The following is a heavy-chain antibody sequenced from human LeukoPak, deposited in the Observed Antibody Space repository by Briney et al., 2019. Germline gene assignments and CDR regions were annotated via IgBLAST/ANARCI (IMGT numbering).Heavy chain of an antibody. CDR3: AKEEGYYYDSGGYYVEYFQH. D-gene: IGHD3-22*01. V-gene: IGHV4-59*12. Sequence: PSETLSLTCTVSGGSISSYYWSWIRQPPGKGLEWIGYIYYSGSTNYNPSLKSRVTISVDTSKNQFSLRLSSVTAADTAVYYCAKEEGYYYDSGGYYVEYFQHWGQGTLVTVSS. CDR1: GGSISSYY. CDR2: IYYSGST. J-gene: IGHJ1*01.